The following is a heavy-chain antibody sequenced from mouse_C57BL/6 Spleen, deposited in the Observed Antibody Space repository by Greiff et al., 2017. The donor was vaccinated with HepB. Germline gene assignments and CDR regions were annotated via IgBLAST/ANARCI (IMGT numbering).Heavy chain of an antibody. J-gene: IGHJ1*03. D-gene: IGHD2-3*01. CDR2: ISYDGSN. Sequence: EVQRVESGPGLVKPSQSLSLTCSVTGYSITSGYYWNWIRQFPGNKLEWMGYISYDGSNNYNPSLKNRISITRDTSKNQFFLKLNSVTTEDTATYYCARSYDGYYLWYFDVWGTGTTVTVSS. CDR3: ARSYDGYYLWYFDV. V-gene: IGHV3-6*01. CDR1: GYSITSGYY.